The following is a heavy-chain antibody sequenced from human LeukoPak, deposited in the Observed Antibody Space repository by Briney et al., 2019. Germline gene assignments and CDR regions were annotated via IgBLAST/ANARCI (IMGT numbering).Heavy chain of an antibody. V-gene: IGHV3-30*02. D-gene: IGHD3-10*01. CDR1: GFTFGTYG. J-gene: IGHJ6*02. Sequence: GGSLRLSCAASGFTFGTYGIHWVRQAPGKGLEWVAFIVKNGNNKYYVESVKGRFTISRDNSKNMLYLQMNSLRDDDTAVYYRARDGGSGSYSLDVWGQGTTVTVSS. CDR2: IVKNGNNK. CDR3: ARDGGSGSYSLDV.